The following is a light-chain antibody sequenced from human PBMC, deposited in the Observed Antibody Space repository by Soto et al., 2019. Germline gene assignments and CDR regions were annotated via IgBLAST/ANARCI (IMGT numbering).Light chain of an antibody. J-gene: IGKJ3*01. V-gene: IGKV3-20*01. CDR1: QSVSSSY. CDR2: GAS. CDR3: QQYGSSSFT. Sequence: EIVLTQSPGTLSLSPGERATLSCRASQSVSSSYLAWYQQKPGQAPRLLIYGASSRGTGIPDRFSGSGSGTDFTLTISRLEPEDFAVYYFQQYGSSSFTFGPGTKVDIK.